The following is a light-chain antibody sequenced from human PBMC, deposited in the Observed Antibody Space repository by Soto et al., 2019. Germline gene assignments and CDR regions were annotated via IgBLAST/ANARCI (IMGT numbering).Light chain of an antibody. CDR3: QSYDSSLTTFV. CDR1: SSNIGAEYD. V-gene: IGLV1-40*01. Sequence: QYVRAQPPWVSGAPGQRVAISCTGSSSNIGAEYDVHWYQQLPGTAPKRLIYGDNNRPSGVPDRFSGSKSGTSASLAITGLQPEDEADYYCQSYDSSLTTFVFGTGTKVTVL. J-gene: IGLJ1*01. CDR2: GDN.